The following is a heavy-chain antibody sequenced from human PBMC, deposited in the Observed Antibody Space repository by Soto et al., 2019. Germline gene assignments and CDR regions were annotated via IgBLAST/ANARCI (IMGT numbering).Heavy chain of an antibody. J-gene: IGHJ6*03. CDR2: IVYGDGGNT. Sequence: PGGSLRLSCVASGFTFSSHVMSWVRQAPGKGHEWVSTIVYGDGGNTHYADSVTGRFTISRDNSKNTLYLQMNSLRAEDTAVYYCARPRTVCSSTSCYDYYYYYYMDVWGKGTTVTVSS. CDR1: GFTFSSHV. V-gene: IGHV3-23*01. CDR3: ARPRTVCSSTSCYDYYYYYYMDV. D-gene: IGHD2-2*01.